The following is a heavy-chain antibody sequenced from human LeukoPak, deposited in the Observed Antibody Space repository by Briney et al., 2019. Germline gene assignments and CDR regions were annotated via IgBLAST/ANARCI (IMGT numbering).Heavy chain of an antibody. D-gene: IGHD3-22*01. CDR1: GFTFSSYA. CDR3: ANMRREDSSGYRFDP. V-gene: IGHV3-23*01. J-gene: IGHJ5*02. CDR2: ISGSGGST. Sequence: GGSLRLSCAASGFTFSSYAMNWVRQAPGKGLEWVSGISGSGGSTYYADSVKGRFTISRDNSKNTLYLQMNSLRAEDTAVYYCANMRREDSSGYRFDPWGQGTLVTVSS.